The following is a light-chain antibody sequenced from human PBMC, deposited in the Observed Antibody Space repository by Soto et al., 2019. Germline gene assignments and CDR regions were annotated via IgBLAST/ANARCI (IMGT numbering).Light chain of an antibody. CDR1: QGIGND. Sequence: DIQMTQSPSSLSASVGDRVTITCRASQGIGNDLDWHQQKPGKAPKRLIYAASTVQSRVPSRFSCSRSGRAFTLTISSLQPEEFATYFCLQYNSDPKTFGHGTNVEIK. CDR3: LQYNSDPKT. V-gene: IGKV1-17*01. J-gene: IGKJ1*01. CDR2: AAS.